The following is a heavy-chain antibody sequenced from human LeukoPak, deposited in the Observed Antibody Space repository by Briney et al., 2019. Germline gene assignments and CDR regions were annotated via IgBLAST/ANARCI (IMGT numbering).Heavy chain of an antibody. CDR3: VKGYVTTANFDY. CDR2: ISYSGANS. CDR1: GFTFSGSA. D-gene: IGHD4-11*01. V-gene: IGHV3-23*01. Sequence: GGSLRLSCAASGFTFSGSAMSWVRQAPGEGLEWVSLISYSGANSYYTDSVRGRFTISRDNSKNTLYLQMNSLRAEDTAVYYCVKGYVTTANFDYWGQGTLVTVSS. J-gene: IGHJ4*02.